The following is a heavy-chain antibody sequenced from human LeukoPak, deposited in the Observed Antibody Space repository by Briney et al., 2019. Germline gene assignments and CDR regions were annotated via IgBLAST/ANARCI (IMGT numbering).Heavy chain of an antibody. Sequence: GGSLRLSCAASGFTFSSYGMHWVRQAPGKGLEWVAVIWSDGNYKNYADSVKGRFTISRDNSKNTLYVQMNSLRAEDTAMYYCARENTNYGYFDYWGQGTLVTVSS. CDR1: GFTFSSYG. CDR2: IWSDGNYK. V-gene: IGHV3-33*01. J-gene: IGHJ4*02. CDR3: ARENTNYGYFDY. D-gene: IGHD4-11*01.